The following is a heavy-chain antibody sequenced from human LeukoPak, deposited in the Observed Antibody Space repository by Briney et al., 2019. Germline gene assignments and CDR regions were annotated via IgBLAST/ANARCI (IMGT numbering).Heavy chain of an antibody. CDR2: ISSSSDYI. CDR3: ARDLHDFGDYVKDY. Sequence: PGGSLRLSCAASGFTFSSYSMNWVRQAPGKRLEWVSCISSSSDYIYYADSVKGRFTISRDSAKNSLYLQMNNLRAEDTAVYYCARDLHDFGDYVKDYWGQGTLVTVSS. D-gene: IGHD4-17*01. J-gene: IGHJ4*02. V-gene: IGHV3-21*01. CDR1: GFTFSSYS.